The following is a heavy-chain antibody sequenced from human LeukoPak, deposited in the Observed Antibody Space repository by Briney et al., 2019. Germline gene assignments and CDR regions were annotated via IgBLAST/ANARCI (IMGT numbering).Heavy chain of an antibody. V-gene: IGHV4-34*01. CDR1: GGSFRVYY. D-gene: IGHD2-15*01. CDR2: INQSGST. J-gene: IGHJ4*02. Sequence: SETLSLTCALYGGSFRVYYWSWIRHPPGKGLEWIGEINQSGSTNYNPSLESRVTISVDTSKNQFSLKLSSVTAADTAVYYCARVQFSGYCSGGSCRTVYYFDYWGQGTLVTVSS. CDR3: ARVQFSGYCSGGSCRTVYYFDY.